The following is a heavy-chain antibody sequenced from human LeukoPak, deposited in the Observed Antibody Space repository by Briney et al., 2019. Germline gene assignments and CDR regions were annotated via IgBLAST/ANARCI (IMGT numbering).Heavy chain of an antibody. J-gene: IGHJ3*02. CDR2: IYPGDSDT. CDR3: ARHAGSCGGGCYPDAFDI. D-gene: IGHD2-21*02. Sequence: GESLKISCKGSGYSFTSYWIGWVRQMPGKGLEWMGIIYPGDSDTRYSPSFQGQVTISADKSISTAYLQWSSLEASDTAMYYCARHAGSCGGGCYPDAFDIWGQGTMVTVSS. CDR1: GYSFTSYW. V-gene: IGHV5-51*01.